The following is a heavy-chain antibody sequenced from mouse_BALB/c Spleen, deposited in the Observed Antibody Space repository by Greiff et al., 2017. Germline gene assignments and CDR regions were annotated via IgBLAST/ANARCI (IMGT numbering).Heavy chain of an antibody. J-gene: IGHJ4*01. CDR3: AKDYRYDGYAMDY. V-gene: IGHV1-18*01. CDR2: INPYNGGT. CDR1: GYSFTGYT. D-gene: IGHD2-14*01. Sequence: EVQLQESGPELVKPGASMKISCKASGYSFTGYTMNWVKQSHGKNLEWIGLINPYNGGTSYNQKFKGKATLTVDKSSSTAYMELLSLTSEDSAVYTCAKDYRYDGYAMDYWGQGTSVTVSS.